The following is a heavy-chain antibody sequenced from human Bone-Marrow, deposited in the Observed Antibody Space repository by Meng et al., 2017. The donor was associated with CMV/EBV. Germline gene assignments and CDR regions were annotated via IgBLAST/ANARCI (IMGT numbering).Heavy chain of an antibody. CDR1: GFTVSNNF. J-gene: IGHJ4*02. D-gene: IGHD3-16*01. CDR3: ARVVGGLSPNGDY. V-gene: IGHV3-66*01. Sequence: GGSLRLSCEASGFTVSNNFMSWVRQAPGRGLDWVSVIHRGGRTYYADSVKGRFTISRDNSKNTLYLRMNSLRAEDTAVYYCARVVGGLSPNGDYWGQGTLVTVSS. CDR2: IHRGGRT.